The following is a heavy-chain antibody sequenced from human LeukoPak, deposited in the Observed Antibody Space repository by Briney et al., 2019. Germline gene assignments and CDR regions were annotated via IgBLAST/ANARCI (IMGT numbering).Heavy chain of an antibody. V-gene: IGHV4-34*01. Sequence: PSETLSLTCAVYGGSFSGYYWSWIRQPPGKGLEWIGEINHSGSTNYNPSLKSRVTISVDTSKNQLSLKLSSVTAADTAVYYCARGIAAADPLNWFDPWGQGTLVTASS. CDR2: INHSGST. D-gene: IGHD6-13*01. CDR1: GGSFSGYY. J-gene: IGHJ5*02. CDR3: ARGIAAADPLNWFDP.